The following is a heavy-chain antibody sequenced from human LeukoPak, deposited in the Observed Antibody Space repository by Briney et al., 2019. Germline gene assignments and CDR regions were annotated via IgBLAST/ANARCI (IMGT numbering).Heavy chain of an antibody. Sequence: ASVKVSCKASGYTFTGYYMHWVRQAPGQGLEWMGRINPNSGGTNYAQKFQGRVTMTRDTSISTAYMELSSLRFDDTAVYYCARGPLRDSSGYPYFDYWGQGTLVTVSS. D-gene: IGHD3-22*01. J-gene: IGHJ4*02. V-gene: IGHV1-2*06. CDR3: ARGPLRDSSGYPYFDY. CDR1: GYTFTGYY. CDR2: INPNSGGT.